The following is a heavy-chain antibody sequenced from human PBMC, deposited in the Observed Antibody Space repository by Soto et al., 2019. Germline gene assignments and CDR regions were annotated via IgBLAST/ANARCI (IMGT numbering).Heavy chain of an antibody. CDR3: TTDPSASFDYIDYGVCY. D-gene: IGHD4-17*01. Sequence: GGSLRLSCAASGFTFSNAWMTWVRQAPGKGLEWVGRIKSKIDGGTTDYAGPVKGRFTISRDDSKKTLYLQMDSLKTEDTAVYYCTTDPSASFDYIDYGVCYWGQGTLVTVSS. J-gene: IGHJ4*02. V-gene: IGHV3-15*07. CDR2: IKSKIDGGTT. CDR1: GFTFSNAW.